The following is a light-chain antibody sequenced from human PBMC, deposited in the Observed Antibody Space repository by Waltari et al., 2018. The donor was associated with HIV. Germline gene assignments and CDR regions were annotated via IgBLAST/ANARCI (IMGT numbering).Light chain of an antibody. CDR1: SSNIGDNY. J-gene: IGLJ3*02. Sequence: QSALTQPPSTSGTPGQTVTIPCSGSSSNIGDNYVSWYQQLPGTAPKLLIYRKSQRPSGVRDRFSAAKAGTSASLAINDRRSEDEAEYHCAAWDDSLSGWVFGGGTNLTVL. CDR2: RKS. V-gene: IGLV1-47*01. CDR3: AAWDDSLSGWV.